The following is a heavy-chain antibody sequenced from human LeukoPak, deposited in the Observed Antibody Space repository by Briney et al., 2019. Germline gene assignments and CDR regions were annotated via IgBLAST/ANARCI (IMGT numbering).Heavy chain of an antibody. CDR1: GGSFSGYY. Sequence: PSETLSLTCAVYGGSFSGYYWNWIRHPPGKGREWIGEINHSGSTNYNPSLKSRVTISVDTSKNQFSLKLSSVTAADTAVYYCASTHSLALYCSSTSCPYYFDYWGQGTLVTVSS. CDR3: ASTHSLALYCSSTSCPYYFDY. D-gene: IGHD2-2*01. CDR2: INHSGST. V-gene: IGHV4-34*01. J-gene: IGHJ4*02.